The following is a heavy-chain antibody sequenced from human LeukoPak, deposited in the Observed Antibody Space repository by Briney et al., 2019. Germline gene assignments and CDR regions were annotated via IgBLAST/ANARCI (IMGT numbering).Heavy chain of an antibody. D-gene: IGHD3-22*01. CDR1: GFTFRSYS. CDR3: AREVYDSSGYYDY. J-gene: IGHJ4*02. V-gene: IGHV3-21*01. Sequence: GRSLRLSCAASGFTFRSYSMNWVRQAPGKGLEWVSAIDPSSTYIYYADSVKGRFTISRDNSKNTLYLQMNSLRAEDTAVYYCAREVYDSSGYYDYWGQGTLVTVSS. CDR2: IDPSSTYI.